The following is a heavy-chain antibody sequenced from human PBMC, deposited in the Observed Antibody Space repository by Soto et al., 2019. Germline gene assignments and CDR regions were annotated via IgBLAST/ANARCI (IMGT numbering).Heavy chain of an antibody. Sequence: GESLKISCKGSGDSFTNHWIGWVRQMPGKGLEWMGFVYPDDSDARYSPSFQGRVTISADMSITTAYLHWSSLKTSDTAMYYCARPMMMHTNWDAFDSWGQGTMVTVSS. V-gene: IGHV5-51*01. CDR3: ARPMMMHTNWDAFDS. CDR2: VYPDDSDA. J-gene: IGHJ3*02. CDR1: GDSFTNHW. D-gene: IGHD3-22*01.